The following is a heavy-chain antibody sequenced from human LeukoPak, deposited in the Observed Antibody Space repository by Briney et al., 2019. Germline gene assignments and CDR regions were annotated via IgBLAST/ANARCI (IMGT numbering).Heavy chain of an antibody. D-gene: IGHD3-10*01. CDR1: GGSFSGYY. CDR3: ARGSGITMVRGVIINWFDP. V-gene: IGHV4-34*01. J-gene: IGHJ5*02. Sequence: SETLSLTCAVYGGSFSGYYWSWIRQPPGKGLEWIGEINHSGSTNYNPSLKGRVTISVDTSKNQFSLKLSSVTAADTAVYYCARGSGITMVRGVIINWFDPWGQGTLVTVSS. CDR2: INHSGST.